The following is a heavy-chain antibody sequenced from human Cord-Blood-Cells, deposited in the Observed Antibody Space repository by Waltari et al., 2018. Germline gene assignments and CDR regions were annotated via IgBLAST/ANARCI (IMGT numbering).Heavy chain of an antibody. Sequence: QVQLVQSGAEVKKPGSSVKVSCQASGGPFSSSALSWVRQAAGHGLEWMGGSSPSCGTANYAQKFQGRGTITADGSTSTAYMELSSLGSEDTAVYYCARDLTYSGSYYWFDPWGQGTLVTVSA. CDR2: SSPSCGTA. J-gene: IGHJ5*02. CDR1: GGPFSSSA. CDR3: ARDLTYSGSYYWFDP. V-gene: IGHV1-69*01. D-gene: IGHD1-26*01.